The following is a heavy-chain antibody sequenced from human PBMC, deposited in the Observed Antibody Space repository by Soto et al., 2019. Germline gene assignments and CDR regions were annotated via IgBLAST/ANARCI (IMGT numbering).Heavy chain of an antibody. V-gene: IGHV3-48*03. J-gene: IGHJ5*02. D-gene: IGHD5-18*01. CDR3: ARESYSYGESPNWFDP. CDR2: ISSSGSTI. CDR1: GFTFSSYE. Sequence: EVQLVESGGGLVQPGGSPRLSCAASGFTFSSYEMNWVRQAPGKGLEWVSYISSSGSTIYYADSVKGRFTISRDNAKNSLYLQMNSLRAEDTAVYYCARESYSYGESPNWFDPWGQGTLVTVSS.